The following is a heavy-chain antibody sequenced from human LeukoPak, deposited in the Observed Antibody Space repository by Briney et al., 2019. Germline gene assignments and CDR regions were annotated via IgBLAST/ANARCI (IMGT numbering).Heavy chain of an antibody. Sequence: GGSLRLSCAASGFTFSSDWMSWVRQAPGKGLEWVANIKQDGSEKYYVDSVKGRFTISRDNAKNSLYLQMNSLRAEDTAVYCCAKYGHYYDSSGYPVYFDNWGQGTLVTVSS. CDR3: AKYGHYYDSSGYPVYFDN. V-gene: IGHV3-7*01. D-gene: IGHD3-22*01. CDR2: IKQDGSEK. J-gene: IGHJ4*02. CDR1: GFTFSSDW.